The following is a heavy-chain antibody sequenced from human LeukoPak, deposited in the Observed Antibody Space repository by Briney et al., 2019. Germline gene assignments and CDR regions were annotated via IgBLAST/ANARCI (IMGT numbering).Heavy chain of an antibody. J-gene: IGHJ5*02. V-gene: IGHV4-39*01. CDR1: GGSISSSLYY. CDR2: ISYTGST. CDR3: ARRRSGHNWFDP. D-gene: IGHD1-26*01. Sequence: SETLSLTCTVSGGSISSSLYYWGWIRQPPGKGLDWIGSISYTGSTYYNPSLKSPVTTSVDTSKNQFSLKLSSVTAADTAVYYCARRRSGHNWFDPWGQGTLVTVSS.